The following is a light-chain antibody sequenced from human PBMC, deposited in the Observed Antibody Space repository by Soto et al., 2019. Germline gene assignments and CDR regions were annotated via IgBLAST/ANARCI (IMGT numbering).Light chain of an antibody. CDR2: GAS. CDR3: QPYATSPRT. V-gene: IGKV3-20*01. Sequence: EIVLTQSPGTLSLSPGERATLSCRASQSVSISSLAWYQQKPGQAHRLLIYGASSRATGIPDRFSGGGSGTDFTLTISRLEPEDFAVYYCQPYATSPRTFGQGTKVEIK. CDR1: QSVSISS. J-gene: IGKJ1*01.